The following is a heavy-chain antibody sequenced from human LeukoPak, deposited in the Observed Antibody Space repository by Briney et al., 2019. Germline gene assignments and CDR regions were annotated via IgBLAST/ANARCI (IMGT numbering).Heavy chain of an antibody. D-gene: IGHD3-10*01. CDR2: ISGSGGST. J-gene: IGHJ4*02. Sequence: GGSLRLSCAASGFTFSSYAMSWVRQAPGKGLEWVSAISGSGGSTYYAGSVKGRFTISRDNSKNTLYLQMNSLRAEDTAVYYCAKDRRITMVRGVDWDWGQGTLVTVSS. CDR3: AKDRRITMVRGVDWD. V-gene: IGHV3-23*01. CDR1: GFTFSSYA.